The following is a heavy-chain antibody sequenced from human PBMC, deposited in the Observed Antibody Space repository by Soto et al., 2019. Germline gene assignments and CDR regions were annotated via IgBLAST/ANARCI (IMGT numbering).Heavy chain of an antibody. J-gene: IGHJ6*02. V-gene: IGHV1-18*01. Sequence: QVQLVQSGDEVKKPGASVKVSCKASGYIFVNYGIAWVRQAPGQGLEWMGWISPYTGNTHSATKVQGRLTMTTDTSTSTAYMDLGSLTSDDTAVYYCVMVDNYVTPTPQDVRGQGTTVTVAS. D-gene: IGHD3-16*01. CDR3: VMVDNYVTPTPQDV. CDR2: ISPYTGNT. CDR1: GYIFVNYG.